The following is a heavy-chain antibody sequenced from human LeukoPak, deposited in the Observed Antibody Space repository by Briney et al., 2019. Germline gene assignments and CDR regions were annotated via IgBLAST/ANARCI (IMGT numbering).Heavy chain of an antibody. CDR2: IDWNSGRI. CDR1: GFAIHDHA. V-gene: IGHV3-9*01. D-gene: IGHD6-19*01. J-gene: IGHJ4*02. CDR3: AKTYSSGWYLDY. Sequence: GGSLRLSCVGSGFAIHDHAMHWVRQAPGKGLEWVSGIDWNSGRIGYADSVKGRFTISRDNAKNTLFLQMNSLRAEDTALYYCAKTYSSGWYLDYWGQGTLVTVSS.